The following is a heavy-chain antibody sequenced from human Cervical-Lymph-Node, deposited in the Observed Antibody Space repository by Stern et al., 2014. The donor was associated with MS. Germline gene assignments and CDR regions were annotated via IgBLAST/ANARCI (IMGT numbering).Heavy chain of an antibody. Sequence: QVQLQESGPGLVKPSGTLSLTCAVSGGSISSSNWWSWVRQPPGKGLEWIGEIYHSGSTNYNPSLKSRVPISVDKSKKQFSLKLSSVTAADTAVYYCASRDPRDYIYFDYWGQGTLVTVSS. CDR3: ASRDPRDYIYFDY. CDR1: GGSISSSNW. J-gene: IGHJ4*02. CDR2: IYHSGST. D-gene: IGHD3-10*01. V-gene: IGHV4-4*02.